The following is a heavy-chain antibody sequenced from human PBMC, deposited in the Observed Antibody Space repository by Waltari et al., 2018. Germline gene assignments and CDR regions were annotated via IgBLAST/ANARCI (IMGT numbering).Heavy chain of an antibody. J-gene: IGHJ4*02. CDR3: ARNLGFGGLIGPFEH. CDR1: GGPLRRSS. V-gene: IGHV4-59*12. Sequence: QVQLQESGPGLVKPSETLSLNCTVPGGPLRRSSWSWIRQSPGKGLEWIGCIHYTGSTNYNPSLKSRLTISLDTSKDQFSLKLSSVTAADTAMYYCARNLGFGGLIGPFEHWGQGTLVTVSS. CDR2: IHYTGST. D-gene: IGHD3-16*01.